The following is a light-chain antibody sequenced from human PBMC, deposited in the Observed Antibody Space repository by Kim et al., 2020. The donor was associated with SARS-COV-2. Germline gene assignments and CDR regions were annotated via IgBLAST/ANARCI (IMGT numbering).Light chain of an antibody. V-gene: IGLV2-14*04. CDR3: SSYASDNTYV. J-gene: IGLJ1*01. Sequence: GQSITRACTGTSSDVGGYNYVSWYQQHPGKAPKLMIYDVSERPSGVSNRFSGSKSGNTASLTISGLQAEDEADYYCSSYASDNTYVFGTGTKVTVL. CDR2: DVS. CDR1: SSDVGGYNY.